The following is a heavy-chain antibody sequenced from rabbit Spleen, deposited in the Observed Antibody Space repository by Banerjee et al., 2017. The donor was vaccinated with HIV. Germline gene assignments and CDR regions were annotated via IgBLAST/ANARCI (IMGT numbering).Heavy chain of an antibody. CDR2: IYSNSGRA. Sequence: QEQLVESGGGLVQPGGSLKLSCKASGFDFSNYGVSWGRQDPGKGLEWIGCIYSNSGRAHYANWVKSRLTISKASSTTVTLQMTSVTGADTATYFCARDGRGAIYSYGDFNLWGQGTLVTVS. V-gene: IGHV1S45*01. CDR3: ARDGRGAIYSYGDFNL. D-gene: IGHD6-1*01. CDR1: GFDFSNYG. J-gene: IGHJ4*01.